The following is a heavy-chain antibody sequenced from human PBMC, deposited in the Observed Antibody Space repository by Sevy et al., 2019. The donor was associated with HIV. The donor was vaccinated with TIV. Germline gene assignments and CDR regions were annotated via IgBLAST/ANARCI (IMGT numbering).Heavy chain of an antibody. CDR3: ARVQVPWGAQVLDL. D-gene: IGHD3-16*01. CDR1: GFTFSTYW. V-gene: IGHV3-7*01. J-gene: IGHJ2*01. CDR2: IKQEGTEK. Sequence: VGSLRLSCAASGFTFSTYWMSWVRQAPGKGLEWVANIKQEGTEKYYVDSVKGRFTISRDNAKNSLYLQMNSLRAEDTAAYYCARVQVPWGAQVLDLWGRGTLVTVSS.